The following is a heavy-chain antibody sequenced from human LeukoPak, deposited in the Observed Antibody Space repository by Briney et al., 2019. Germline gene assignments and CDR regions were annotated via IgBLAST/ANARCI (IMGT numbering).Heavy chain of an antibody. Sequence: GGSLRLSCSASGFTFSSYAMHWVRQAPGKGLEYVSAISSNGGSTYYADSVKGRFTIPRDNSKNTLYLQMSSLRAEDTAVYYCVRSYSSSWYAGEYWGQGTLVTVSS. V-gene: IGHV3-64D*09. CDR2: ISSNGGST. CDR1: GFTFSSYA. J-gene: IGHJ4*02. CDR3: VRSYSSSWYAGEY. D-gene: IGHD6-13*01.